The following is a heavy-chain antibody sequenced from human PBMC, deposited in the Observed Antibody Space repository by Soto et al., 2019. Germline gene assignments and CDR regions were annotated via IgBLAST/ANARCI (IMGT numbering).Heavy chain of an antibody. CDR2: ISYDGNNK. V-gene: IGHV3-33*01. Sequence: GGSLRLSCVASGFTSGTYGMHWVRQAPGKGLEWVAVISYDGNNKYYADSVKGRFIISRDNSKNTLYLQMNSLRVEDTAGYYCTRDIVSRYFDLWGRGTLVTVSS. D-gene: IGHD3-16*02. J-gene: IGHJ2*01. CDR3: TRDIVSRYFDL. CDR1: GFTSGTYG.